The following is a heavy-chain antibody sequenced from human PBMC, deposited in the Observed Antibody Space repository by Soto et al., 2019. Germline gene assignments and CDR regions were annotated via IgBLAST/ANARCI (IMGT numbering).Heavy chain of an antibody. J-gene: IGHJ4*03. D-gene: IGHD2-15*01. CDR1: GFSVSKAW. CDR2: IKTRDEGETT. V-gene: IGHV3-15*06. CDR3: TTGSVEGF. Sequence: EVQLVDSGGGLVKPGGSLRLSCEASGFSVSKAWMNWVRQAPGKGLEWVGRIKTRDEGETTNYAATVKGSFTISRDDSQNTLYLQMNSVKSDGTAVYYCTTGSVEGFWGQGTLVTVSS.